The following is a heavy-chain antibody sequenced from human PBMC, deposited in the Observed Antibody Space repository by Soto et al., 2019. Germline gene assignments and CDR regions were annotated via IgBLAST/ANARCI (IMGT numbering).Heavy chain of an antibody. Sequence: SETLSLTCTVSGGSISSSSYYWGWIRQPPGKGLEWIGSIYYSGSTYYNPSLKSRVTISVDTSKNQFSLKLSSVTAADTAVYYCAMGYDYIWETFDYWGQGTLVTVSS. V-gene: IGHV4-39*01. CDR1: GGSISSSSYY. D-gene: IGHD3-16*01. CDR2: IYYSGST. J-gene: IGHJ4*02. CDR3: AMGYDYIWETFDY.